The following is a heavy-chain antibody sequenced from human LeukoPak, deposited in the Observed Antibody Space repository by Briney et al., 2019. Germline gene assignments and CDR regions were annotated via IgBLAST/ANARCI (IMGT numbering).Heavy chain of an antibody. CDR2: ISGSGGST. V-gene: IGHV3-23*01. J-gene: IGHJ4*02. CDR3: AEVYRAGELLGLDY. CDR1: GFTFSSYA. Sequence: GGSLRLSCAASGFTFSSYAMSWVRQAPGKGLEWVSAISGSGGSTYYADSVKGRFTISRDNSKNTLYLQVNSLRAEDTAVYYCAEVYRAGELLGLDYWGQGTLVTVSS. D-gene: IGHD1-26*01.